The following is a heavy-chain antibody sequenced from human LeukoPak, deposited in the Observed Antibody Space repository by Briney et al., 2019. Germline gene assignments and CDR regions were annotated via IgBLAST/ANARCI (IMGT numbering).Heavy chain of an antibody. J-gene: IGHJ4*02. CDR2: INPNSGGT. D-gene: IGHD2-2*01. CDR3: AREPCSSTSCLYYFDY. V-gene: IGHV1-2*02. CDR1: GYTFTGYY. Sequence: ASVKVSCKASGYTFTGYYMHWVRQAPGQGLEWMGWINPNSGGTNYAQKFQGRVTMTRDTSISTAYMELSRLRAEDTAVYYCAREPCSSTSCLYYFDYWGQGTLVTVSS.